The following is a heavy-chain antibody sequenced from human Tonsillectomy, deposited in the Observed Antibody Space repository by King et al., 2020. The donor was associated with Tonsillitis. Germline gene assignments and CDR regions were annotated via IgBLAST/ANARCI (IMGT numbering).Heavy chain of an antibody. J-gene: IGHJ4*02. CDR3: VREIYIQGDF. Sequence: VQLVESGGGVVQPGRSLRLSCAASGFMFSAYGMHWVRQAPGKGLEWVAVTSNDGNYKVYADSVKGRFTISRDNSENILYLQMNSLRAEDTAVYYCVREIYIQGDFWGLGTLVTVSS. CDR2: TSNDGNYK. V-gene: IGHV3-33*05. D-gene: IGHD2-15*01. CDR1: GFMFSAYG.